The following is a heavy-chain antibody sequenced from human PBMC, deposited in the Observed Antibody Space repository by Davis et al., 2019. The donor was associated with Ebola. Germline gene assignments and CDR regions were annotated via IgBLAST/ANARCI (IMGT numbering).Heavy chain of an antibody. CDR2: IKQDGSEK. CDR3: ARDDTYYDFWSGYYSSYFDY. J-gene: IGHJ4*02. CDR1: GFTFSSYW. V-gene: IGHV3-7*03. D-gene: IGHD3-3*01. Sequence: GGSLRLSCAASGFTFSSYWMSRVRQAPGKGLEWVANIKQDGSEKYYVDSVKGRFTISRDNAKNSLYLQMNSRRAEDTAVYYWARDDTYYDFWSGYYSSYFDYWGQGTLVTVSS.